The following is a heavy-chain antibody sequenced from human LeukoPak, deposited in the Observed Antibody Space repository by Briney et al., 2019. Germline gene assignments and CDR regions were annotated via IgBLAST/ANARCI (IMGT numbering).Heavy chain of an antibody. Sequence: GGSLRLSCVASGFTFSFYWMAWVRQAPGKGLEWVANIKQDRSEKYYVDSVKGRFTISRDNAKNSLYLQMNSLRAEDTAVYYCARDEHQYYSESSGRFDYWGQGTLVTVSS. CDR1: GFTFSFYW. D-gene: IGHD3-22*01. CDR3: ARDEHQYYSESSGRFDY. CDR2: IKQDRSEK. J-gene: IGHJ4*02. V-gene: IGHV3-7*04.